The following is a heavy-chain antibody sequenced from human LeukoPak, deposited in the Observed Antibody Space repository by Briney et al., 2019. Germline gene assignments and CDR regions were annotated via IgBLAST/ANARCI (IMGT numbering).Heavy chain of an antibody. D-gene: IGHD6-6*01. CDR3: ARDRSIASDY. CDR2: INSDGSST. V-gene: IGHV3-74*01. Sequence: GRSLRLSCAASGFTFSSYGMHWVRQAPGKGLVWVSRINSDGSSTSYADSVKGRSTILRNNAKKTLYLQMNSLRAEDTAVYYCARDRSIASDYWGQGTLVTVSS. CDR1: GFTFSSYG. J-gene: IGHJ4*02.